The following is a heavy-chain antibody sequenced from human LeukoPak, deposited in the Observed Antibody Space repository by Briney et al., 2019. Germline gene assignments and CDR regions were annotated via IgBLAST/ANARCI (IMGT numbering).Heavy chain of an antibody. V-gene: IGHV3-48*03. J-gene: IGHJ3*02. Sequence: PGGSLRLSCAASGFTFSSYEMNWVRQAPGEGLEWVSYISSSGSTIYYADSVKGRFTISRDNAKNSLYLQMNSLRAEDTAVYYCARVFGNAFDIWGQGTMVTVSS. CDR2: ISSSGSTI. CDR3: ARVFGNAFDI. D-gene: IGHD3-3*01. CDR1: GFTFSSYE.